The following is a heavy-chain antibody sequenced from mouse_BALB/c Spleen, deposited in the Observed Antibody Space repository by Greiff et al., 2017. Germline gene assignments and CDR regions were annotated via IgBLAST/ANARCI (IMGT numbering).Heavy chain of an antibody. V-gene: IGHV5-6*01. D-gene: IGHD2-10*02. CDR2: ISSGGSYT. CDR3: ARYDAGAAMDY. Sequence: EVQVVESGGDLVKPGGSLKLSCAASGFTFSSYGMSWVRQTPDKRLEWVATISSGGSYTYYPDSVKGRFTISRDNAKNTLYLQMSSLKSEDTAMYYCARYDAGAAMDYWGQGTSVTVSS. CDR1: GFTFSSYG. J-gene: IGHJ4*01.